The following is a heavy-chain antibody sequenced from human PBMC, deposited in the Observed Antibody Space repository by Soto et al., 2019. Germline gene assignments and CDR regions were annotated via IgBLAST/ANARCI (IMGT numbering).Heavy chain of an antibody. V-gene: IGHV4-30-2*01. CDR3: ARDLRGTFDY. CDR1: GGSISSGGYS. Sequence: QLQLQESGSGLVKPSQTLSLTCAVSGGSISSGGYSWSWIRQPPGKGLEWIGYIYHSESTYYNPSLTSRVTRSVDRSKNQFSLKLSSVTAADTAVYYCARDLRGTFDYWGQGTLVTVSS. CDR2: IYHSEST. D-gene: IGHD1-1*01. J-gene: IGHJ4*02.